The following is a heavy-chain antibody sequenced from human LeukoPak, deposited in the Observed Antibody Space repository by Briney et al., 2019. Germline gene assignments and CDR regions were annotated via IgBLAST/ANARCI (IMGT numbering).Heavy chain of an antibody. CDR3: ARDAYYYDSSGYPPGY. CDR1: GFTFSDYY. V-gene: IGHV3-11*01. CDR2: ISSSGSTI. Sequence: PGGSLRLSCAASGFTFSDYYMSWIRQAPGNGLEWVSYISSSGSTIYYADSVKGRFTISRDNAKNSLYLQMNSLRAEDTAVYYCARDAYYYDSSGYPPGYGGQGTRVTVSS. D-gene: IGHD3-22*01. J-gene: IGHJ4*02.